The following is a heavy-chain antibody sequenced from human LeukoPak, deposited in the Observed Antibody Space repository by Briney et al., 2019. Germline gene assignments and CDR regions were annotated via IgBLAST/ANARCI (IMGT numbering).Heavy chain of an antibody. CDR3: ARDMGTMIVVVNQFDY. CDR1: GFTFSSYG. V-gene: IGHV3-33*01. D-gene: IGHD3-22*01. J-gene: IGHJ4*02. CDR2: IWYDGSNK. Sequence: PGGSLRLSCAASGFTFSSYGMHWVRQAPGKGLEWVAVIWYDGSNKYYADSVKGRFTISRDNSKNTLYLQMNSPRAEVTAVYYCARDMGTMIVVVNQFDYWGQGTLVTVSS.